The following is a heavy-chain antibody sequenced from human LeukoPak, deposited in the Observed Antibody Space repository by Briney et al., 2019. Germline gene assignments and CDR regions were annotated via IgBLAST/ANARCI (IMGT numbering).Heavy chain of an antibody. V-gene: IGHV3-7*01. CDR2: IKQDGSEK. CDR1: GFTFSSYW. CDR3: ATHPYSSGWYGGDY. D-gene: IGHD6-19*01. Sequence: QPGGSLRLSCAASGFTFSSYWMSWVRQAPGKGLEWVANIKQDGSEKYYVDSAKGRFTISRDNGKNSLYLQMNSLRAEDTAVYYCATHPYSSGWYGGDYWGQGTLVTVSS. J-gene: IGHJ4*02.